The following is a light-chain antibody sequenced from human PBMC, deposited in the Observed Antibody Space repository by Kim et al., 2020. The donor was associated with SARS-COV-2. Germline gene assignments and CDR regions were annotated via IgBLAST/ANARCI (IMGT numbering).Light chain of an antibody. V-gene: IGKV3-20*01. CDR3: LQYGNSPWT. CDR1: QSVGSSY. J-gene: IGKJ1*01. CDR2: GAS. Sequence: TVLTQSPGTLSLSPGERATLSCRASQSVGSSYLAWYQQKPGQAPRLLIHGASTRATGIPDRFSGSGSGTDFSLTISRLEPEDFAVYCYLQYGNSPWTFGQGTKVDIK.